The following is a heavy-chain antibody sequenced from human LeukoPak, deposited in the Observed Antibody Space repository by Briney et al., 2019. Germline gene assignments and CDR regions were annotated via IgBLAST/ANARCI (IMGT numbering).Heavy chain of an antibody. J-gene: IGHJ4*02. D-gene: IGHD3-16*01. CDR2: TYYRSKWYN. V-gene: IGHV6-1*01. CDR3: ARAPRGSGDFDY. Sequence: SQTLSLTFAISGDRVSSNSAAWNWIRQSPSRGLEWLGRTYYRSKWYNDYAVSVQSRITVNPDTSKNQFSLQLNSMTPEDTAVYYCARAPRGSGDFDYWGRGTLVTVSS. CDR1: GDRVSSNSAA.